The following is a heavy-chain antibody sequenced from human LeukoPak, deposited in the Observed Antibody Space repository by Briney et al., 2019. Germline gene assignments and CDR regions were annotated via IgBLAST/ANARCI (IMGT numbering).Heavy chain of an antibody. D-gene: IGHD3-10*02. CDR2: ISSSGSTV. J-gene: IGHJ6*04. V-gene: IGHV3-48*03. CDR3: AELGITMIGGV. CDR1: GFTFSSYE. Sequence: GGSLRLSCAASGFTFSSYEMNWVRQAPGKGLEWVSYISSSGSTVYYADSVKGRFTISRDNAKNSLYLQMNSLRAEDMAVYYCAELGITMIGGVWGKGTTVTISS.